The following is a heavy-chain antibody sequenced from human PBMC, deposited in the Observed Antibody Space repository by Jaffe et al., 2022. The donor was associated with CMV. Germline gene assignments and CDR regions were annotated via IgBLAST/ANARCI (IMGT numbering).Heavy chain of an antibody. CDR3: ARTTEGGGYALYYFDY. Sequence: EVQLVESGGGLVQPGGSLRLSCAASGFTFSDHYMDWVRQAPGKGLEWVGRTRNKANSYTTEYAASVKGRFTISRDDSKNSLYLQMNSLKTEDTAVYYCARTTEGGGYALYYFDYWGQGTLVTVSS. V-gene: IGHV3-72*01. CDR1: GFTFSDHY. J-gene: IGHJ4*02. D-gene: IGHD5-12*01. CDR2: TRNKANSYTT.